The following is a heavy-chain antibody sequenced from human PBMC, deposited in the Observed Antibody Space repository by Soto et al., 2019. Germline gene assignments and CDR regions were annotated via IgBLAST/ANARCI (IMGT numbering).Heavy chain of an antibody. CDR1: GFTLRSYL. V-gene: IGHV3-30-3*01. D-gene: IGHD5-18*01. CDR3: VSEGAAGYFPT. CDR2: LLKDEDYR. J-gene: IGHJ4*02. Sequence: QVQLVESGGGVVQPGTSLTLSCAVSGFTLRSYLVHWARQAPGKGLERMARLLKDEDYRYYADSVKGRFTISRDNTMNTLYRHMTSMSDEDTAIYYCVSEGAAGYFPTRGQGTLVTVST.